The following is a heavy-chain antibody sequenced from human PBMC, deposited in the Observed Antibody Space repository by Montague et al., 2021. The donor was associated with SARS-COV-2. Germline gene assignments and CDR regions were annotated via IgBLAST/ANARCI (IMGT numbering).Heavy chain of an antibody. Sequence: SETRSLTCTVSGGSVGSSYYYWAWIRQPPGKGLEWIGTIYYSGSTYYNPSPRSRVTIDVDASTNQFSLKLHSVTAADTAVYFCARGLYNWNYEHWFDTWGQGTLVTVSS. V-gene: IGHV4-39*01. CDR2: IYYSGST. CDR3: ARGLYNWNYEHWFDT. D-gene: IGHD1-7*01. CDR1: GGSVGSSYYY. J-gene: IGHJ5*02.